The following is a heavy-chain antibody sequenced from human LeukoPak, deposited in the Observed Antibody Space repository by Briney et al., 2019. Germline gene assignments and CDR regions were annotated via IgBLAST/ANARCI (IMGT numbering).Heavy chain of an antibody. CDR2: IYYSGST. Sequence: PSETLSLTCTVSGGSISSYYWSWIRQPPGKGLEWIGYIYYSGSTNYNPSLKSRVTISVGTSKNQFSLKLSSVTAADTAVYYCARALSHDSSGYAVYFQHWGQGTLVTVSS. CDR1: GGSISSYY. CDR3: ARALSHDSSGYAVYFQH. V-gene: IGHV4-59*01. D-gene: IGHD3-22*01. J-gene: IGHJ1*01.